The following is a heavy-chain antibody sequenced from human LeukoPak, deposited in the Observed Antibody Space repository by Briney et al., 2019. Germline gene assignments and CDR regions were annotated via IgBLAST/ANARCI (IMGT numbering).Heavy chain of an antibody. D-gene: IGHD4-17*01. Sequence: PSQTLSLTCTVSGGSISSGGYYWSWIRQPPGKGLEWIAYIYSSGNTNYNPSLKGRALISVDTSMNQFSLKVYSVTAADTAVYYCARHPSWPDYGGTFDYWGQGTPVIVSS. V-gene: IGHV4-61*09. CDR1: GGSISSGGYY. CDR3: ARHPSWPDYGGTFDY. CDR2: IYSSGNT. J-gene: IGHJ4*02.